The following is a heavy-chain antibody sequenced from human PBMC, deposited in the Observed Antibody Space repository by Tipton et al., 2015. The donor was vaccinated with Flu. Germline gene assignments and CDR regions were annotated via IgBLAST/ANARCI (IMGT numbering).Heavy chain of an antibody. CDR1: GGSISSYY. CDR2: IYTSEST. D-gene: IGHD4-11*01. J-gene: IGHJ5*02. V-gene: IGHV4-4*07. CDR3: ARDTDYKARFDP. Sequence: TLSLTCTVSGGSISSYYWSWIRQPAGKGLEWIGRIYTSESTNYNPSLKSRVTMSVDTSKNQFSLKLSSVTAADTAVYYCARDTDYKARFDPWGQGTLVTVSS.